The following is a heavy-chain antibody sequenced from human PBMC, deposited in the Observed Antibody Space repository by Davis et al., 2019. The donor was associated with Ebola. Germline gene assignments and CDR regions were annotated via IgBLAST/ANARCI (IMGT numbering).Heavy chain of an antibody. Sequence: PSETLSLTCTVSGGSISSYYWSWIRQPPGKGLEWIGYIYYSGSTNYNPSLKSRVTISVDTSKNQFSLKLSSVTAADTAVYYCARNDYGDYWYFDLWGRGTLVTVSS. D-gene: IGHD4-17*01. V-gene: IGHV4-59*01. CDR2: IYYSGST. J-gene: IGHJ2*01. CDR1: GGSISSYY. CDR3: ARNDYGDYWYFDL.